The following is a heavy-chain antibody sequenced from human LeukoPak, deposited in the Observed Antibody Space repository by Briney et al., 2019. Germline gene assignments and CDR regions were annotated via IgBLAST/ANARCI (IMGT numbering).Heavy chain of an antibody. V-gene: IGHV3-48*03. J-gene: IGHJ4*02. CDR1: GFTFRSYE. Sequence: GGSLRLSCTASGFTFRSYEMIWVRQAAGRGLEWVAYINGGGSRMLYADSVKGRFTISRDDAKNSLYLQMNSLRTEDTGVYSCARESDSGGYRFDYWGQGSLVTVSS. D-gene: IGHD3-22*01. CDR2: INGGGSRM. CDR3: ARESDSGGYRFDY.